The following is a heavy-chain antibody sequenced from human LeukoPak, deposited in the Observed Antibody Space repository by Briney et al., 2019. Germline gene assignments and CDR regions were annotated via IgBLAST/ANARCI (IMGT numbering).Heavy chain of an antibody. CDR2: IYYSGNT. D-gene: IGHD3-22*01. J-gene: IGHJ4*02. CDR3: ARHQYYYDSSGSYPDY. CDR1: GGSISSSSYY. V-gene: IGHV4-39*01. Sequence: SETLSLTCSLSGGSISSSSYYWGWNRQPPGQGLEWIASIYYSGNTYYNPSLKSRVTISVDTSKNQFSLKLSSVTAADTAVYYCARHQYYYDSSGSYPDYWGQGILVTVSS.